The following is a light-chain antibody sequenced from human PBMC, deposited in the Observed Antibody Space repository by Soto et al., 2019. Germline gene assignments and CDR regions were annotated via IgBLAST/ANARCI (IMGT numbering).Light chain of an antibody. Sequence: DNVLTQSPGTLSLSPGERATLSCRASQSLSTYVAWYQQKPGQAPRLPIYDTSKRATGVATRFSGSGSGTDFTLTISSLEPEDFALYYCQQRSTWPPGYTFGQGTKLEIK. J-gene: IGKJ2*01. CDR3: QQRSTWPPGYT. CDR1: QSLSTY. CDR2: DTS. V-gene: IGKV3-11*01.